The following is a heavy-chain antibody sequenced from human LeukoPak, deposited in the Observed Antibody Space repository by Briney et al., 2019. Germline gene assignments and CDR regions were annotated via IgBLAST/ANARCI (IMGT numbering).Heavy chain of an antibody. V-gene: IGHV4-39*07. D-gene: IGHD6-19*01. CDR2: IYYSGST. CDR3: ARIQIAVAGLRDFDY. CDR1: GGSISSSSYY. Sequence: SETLSLTCTVSGGSISSSSYYWGWIRQPPGKGLEWIGSIYYSGSTYYNPSLKSRVTISVDTSKNQFSLKLSSVTAADTAVYYCARIQIAVAGLRDFDYWGQGTLVTVSS. J-gene: IGHJ4*02.